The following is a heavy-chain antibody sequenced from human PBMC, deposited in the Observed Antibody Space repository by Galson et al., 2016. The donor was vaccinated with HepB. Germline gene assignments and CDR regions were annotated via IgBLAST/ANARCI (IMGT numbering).Heavy chain of an antibody. D-gene: IGHD4-17*01. CDR2: INHSGST. J-gene: IGHJ4*02. Sequence: SETLSLTCAVYGGSFSGYYWTWIRQPPGKGLEWIGGINHSGSTNYNPSLKSRVTMSVDTSKNQFSLKLSSVTAADTAVYYCAREDDYGDKKFDYWGQGTLVTVSS. CDR1: GGSFSGYY. V-gene: IGHV4-34*01. CDR3: AREDDYGDKKFDY.